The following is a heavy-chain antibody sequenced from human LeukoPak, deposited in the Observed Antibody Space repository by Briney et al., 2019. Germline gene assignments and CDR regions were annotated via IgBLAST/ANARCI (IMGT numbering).Heavy chain of an antibody. V-gene: IGHV2-5*01. D-gene: IGHD3-3*01. CDR3: AHLNDFWSGLYYYGMDV. J-gene: IGHJ6*02. CDR2: IYWNDDK. Sequence: SGPTLVKPTQTLTLTCTFSGFSLSTSGVGVGWIRQPPGKALQWLALIYWNDDKRYSPSLKSGLTITKDTSKNQVVLTMTNMDPVDTATYYCAHLNDFWSGLYYYGMDVWGQGTTVTVSS. CDR1: GFSLSTSGVG.